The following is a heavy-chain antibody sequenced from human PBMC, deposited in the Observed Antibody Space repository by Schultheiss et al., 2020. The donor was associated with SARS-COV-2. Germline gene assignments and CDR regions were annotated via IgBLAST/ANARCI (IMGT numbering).Heavy chain of an antibody. Sequence: ASVKVSCKASGYTFTGYYMHWVRQAPGQGLEWMGWINPNSGNTGYAQKFQGRVTITRNTSISTAYMELSSLRSEDTAVYYCALPRGGYIGRWGQGTLVTVSS. J-gene: IGHJ4*02. CDR3: ALPRGGYIGR. CDR2: INPNSGNT. D-gene: IGHD5-12*01. V-gene: IGHV1-8*03. CDR1: GYTFTGYY.